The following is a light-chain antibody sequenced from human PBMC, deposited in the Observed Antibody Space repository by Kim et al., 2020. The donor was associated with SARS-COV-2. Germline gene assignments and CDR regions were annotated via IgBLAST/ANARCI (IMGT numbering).Light chain of an antibody. Sequence: SEGDRGTITCRASQGICKFLNWNQHRPGSAPNLLVYAASTLQNGVPSRFSGSGSGTEFTLSISSLQPEEFVTYYCQQSFGTPPITFGQGTRLEIK. J-gene: IGKJ5*01. V-gene: IGKV1-39*01. CDR1: QGICKF. CDR3: QQSFGTPPIT. CDR2: AAS.